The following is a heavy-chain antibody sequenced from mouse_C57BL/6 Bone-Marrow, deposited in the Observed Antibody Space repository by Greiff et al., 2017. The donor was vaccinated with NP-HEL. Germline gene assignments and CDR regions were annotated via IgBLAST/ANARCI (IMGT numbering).Heavy chain of an antibody. Sequence: DVKLVASGGGLVQPGGSMKLSCVASGFTFSNYWMNWVRQSPEKGLEWVAQIRLKSDNYATHYAESVKGRFTISRDDSKSSVYLQMNNLRAEDTGIYYCTGGRGAWFAYRGQGTLVTVSA. V-gene: IGHV6-3*01. CDR1: GFTFSNYW. CDR2: IRLKSDNYAT. J-gene: IGHJ3*01. CDR3: TGGRGAWFAY.